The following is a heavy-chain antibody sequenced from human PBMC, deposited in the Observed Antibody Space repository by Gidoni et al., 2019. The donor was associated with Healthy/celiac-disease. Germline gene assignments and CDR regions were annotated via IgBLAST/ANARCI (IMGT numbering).Heavy chain of an antibody. D-gene: IGHD6-6*01. V-gene: IGHV3-11*06. CDR1: GFTFSDYY. Sequence: QVQLVESGGGLVKPGGYLRLSCAASGFTFSDYYMSWIRQAPGKGLEWVSYISSSSSYTNYADSVKGRFTISRDNAKNSLYLQMNSLRAEDTAVYYCARAELVYSLYYFDYWGQGTLVTVSS. CDR3: ARAELVYSLYYFDY. J-gene: IGHJ4*02. CDR2: ISSSSSYT.